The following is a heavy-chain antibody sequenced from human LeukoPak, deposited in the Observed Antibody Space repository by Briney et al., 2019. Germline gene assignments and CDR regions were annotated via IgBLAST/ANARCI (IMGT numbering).Heavy chain of an antibody. D-gene: IGHD1-26*01. V-gene: IGHV3-74*01. Sequence: GGSLRLSCADSGFTFSSHWMHWVRQAPGKGLVWVSRIKYDASSTSYADSAKGRFTISRDNAKNTLYLQMNSLRAEDTAVYYCARGATYAYYQDYWGQGTLVTVSS. CDR1: GFTFSSHW. CDR2: IKYDASST. CDR3: ARGATYAYYQDY. J-gene: IGHJ4*02.